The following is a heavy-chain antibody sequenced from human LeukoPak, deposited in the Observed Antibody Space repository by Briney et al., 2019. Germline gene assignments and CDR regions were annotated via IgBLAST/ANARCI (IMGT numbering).Heavy chain of an antibody. CDR2: ISYDGSNK. Sequence: GRSLRLSCAASGFTFSSYAMHWVRQAPGKGLEWVAVISYDGSNKYYVDSVKGRFTISRDNSKKMLYLQMNSLRPEDTAVYYCARDRTRSYYDSSGYYGIFWGQGTLVTVSS. V-gene: IGHV3-30-3*01. CDR3: ARDRTRSYYDSSGYYGIF. J-gene: IGHJ4*02. D-gene: IGHD3-22*01. CDR1: GFTFSSYA.